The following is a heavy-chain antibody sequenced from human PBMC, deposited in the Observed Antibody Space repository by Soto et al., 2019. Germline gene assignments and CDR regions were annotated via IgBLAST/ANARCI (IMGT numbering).Heavy chain of an antibody. CDR1: GFPFITYG. CDR3: ARGYNYADY. J-gene: IGHJ4*02. CDR2: IWYDGSNE. D-gene: IGHD5-18*01. V-gene: IGHV3-33*01. Sequence: GGSLRLSCASSGFPFITYGMHWVRQAPGKGLEWVAVIWYDGSNEYYADSVRGRFTISRDNSKNTLFLQMNSLTAEDTAVYYCARGYNYADYWGQGTQVTVSS.